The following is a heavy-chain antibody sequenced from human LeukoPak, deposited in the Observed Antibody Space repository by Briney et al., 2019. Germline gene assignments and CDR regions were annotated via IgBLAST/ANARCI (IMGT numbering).Heavy chain of an antibody. CDR2: IKQDGGEK. Sequence: PGGPLRLSCAASGFTFSSYWMSWVRQAPGKGLEWVANIKQDGGEKYYVDSVKGRFTISRDNAKNSLYLQMNSLRAEDTAVYYCARVVVVAAIRVYYYGMDVWGQGTTVTVSS. J-gene: IGHJ6*02. V-gene: IGHV3-7*03. CDR3: ARVVVVAAIRVYYYGMDV. D-gene: IGHD2-15*01. CDR1: GFTFSSYW.